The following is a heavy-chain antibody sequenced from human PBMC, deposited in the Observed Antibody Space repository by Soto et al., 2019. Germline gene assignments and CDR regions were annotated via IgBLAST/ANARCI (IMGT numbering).Heavy chain of an antibody. Sequence: EVQLVESGGGLVNPGGSLRLSCAASGFTFSNAWMSWVRQAPGKGLEWVGRIKSKTDGGTTDYAAPVKGRFTISRDDSKNTLYLQMNSLKTEDTAVYYCTTVDIVVVPAAILYYYYYMDVWGKGTTVTVSS. CDR3: TTVDIVVVPAAILYYYYYMDV. V-gene: IGHV3-15*01. CDR2: IKSKTDGGTT. J-gene: IGHJ6*03. CDR1: GFTFSNAW. D-gene: IGHD2-2*03.